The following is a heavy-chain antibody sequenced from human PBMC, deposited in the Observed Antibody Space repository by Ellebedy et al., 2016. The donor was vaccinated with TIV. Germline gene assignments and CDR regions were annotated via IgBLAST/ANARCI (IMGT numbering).Heavy chain of an antibody. CDR1: GYTFTAYP. CDR2: INMNTGNP. D-gene: IGHD1-1*01. J-gene: IGHJ6*03. Sequence: ASVKVSCKASGYTFTAYPMNWVRQAPGQGLEWLGWINMNTGNPTYAQGFTGRFDFSLDTSVSTAYLEISYLKAEDTAVYYCARDSRYNWNDWDYYHMDVWGKGTTVTVSS. CDR3: ARDSRYNWNDWDYYHMDV. V-gene: IGHV7-4-1*02.